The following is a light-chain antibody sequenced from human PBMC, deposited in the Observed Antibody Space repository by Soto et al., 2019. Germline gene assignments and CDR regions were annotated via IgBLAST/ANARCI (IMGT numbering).Light chain of an antibody. CDR3: QQRSNWPPWT. J-gene: IGKJ1*01. Sequence: EIVLTQSPATLSLSPGERATLSCRASQSVSSYLAWYQQKPGRAPRLLIYDTSNRATGIPARFSGSGSVTDFTLTISSLEPEDFAVYYCQQRSNWPPWTCGQGTKVEFK. CDR2: DTS. CDR1: QSVSSY. V-gene: IGKV3-11*01.